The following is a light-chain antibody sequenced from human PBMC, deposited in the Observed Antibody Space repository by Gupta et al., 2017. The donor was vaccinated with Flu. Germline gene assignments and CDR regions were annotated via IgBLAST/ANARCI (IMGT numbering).Light chain of an antibody. J-gene: IGLJ1*01. CDR3: ASWDDRLSSEV. CDR2: RNN. Sequence: ISRNNQRPSGVPDRFSGSRSGTSASLAISGLLSEAEADYYCASWDDRLSSEVFGTGTKVTVL. V-gene: IGLV1-47*01.